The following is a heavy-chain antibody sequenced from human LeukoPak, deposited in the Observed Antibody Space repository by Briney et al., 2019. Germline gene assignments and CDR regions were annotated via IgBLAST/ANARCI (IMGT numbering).Heavy chain of an antibody. CDR3: ARDFGIVGARALYYFDY. CDR2: IYTSGST. Sequence: SETLSLTCTVSGGSISSYYWSWIRQPAGKGLEWIGRIYTSGSTNYNPSLKSRVTMSVDTSKNQFPLKLSSVTAADTAVYYCARDFGIVGARALYYFDYWGQGTLVTVSS. D-gene: IGHD1-26*01. J-gene: IGHJ4*02. V-gene: IGHV4-4*07. CDR1: GGSISSYY.